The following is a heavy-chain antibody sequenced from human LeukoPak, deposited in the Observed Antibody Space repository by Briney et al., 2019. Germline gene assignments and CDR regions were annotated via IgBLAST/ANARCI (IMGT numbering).Heavy chain of an antibody. D-gene: IGHD2-8*01. CDR1: GFTFSSYA. CDR3: AKDRGYCTNGVCFYYFDY. Sequence: PGGSLRLSCAASGFTFSSYAMSWVRQAPGKGLEWVSVISGSGGSTYYADSVKGRFTISRDNAKNSLYLQMNSLRAEDTAVYYCAKDRGYCTNGVCFYYFDYWGQGTLVTVSS. V-gene: IGHV3-23*01. J-gene: IGHJ4*02. CDR2: ISGSGGST.